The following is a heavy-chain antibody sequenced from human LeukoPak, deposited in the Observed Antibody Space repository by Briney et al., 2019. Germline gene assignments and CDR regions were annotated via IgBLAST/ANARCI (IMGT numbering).Heavy chain of an antibody. V-gene: IGHV3-53*01. CDR2: ISDSSA. J-gene: IGHJ4*02. CDR3: AKTRVWRFDY. Sequence: PGGSLRLSCAASGFTVSSNYMSWVRQAPGKGLEWVSAISDSSAYYADSVKGRSTISRDISKNTLYLQMNSLRAEDTAVYYCAKTRVWRFDYWGQGTLVTVSS. D-gene: IGHD3-3*01. CDR1: GFTVSSNY.